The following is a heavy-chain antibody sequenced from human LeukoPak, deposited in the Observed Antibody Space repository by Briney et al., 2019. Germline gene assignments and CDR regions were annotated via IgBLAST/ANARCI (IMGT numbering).Heavy chain of an antibody. CDR3: ATYYYDSGGFHFHH. CDR2: ISSNGGRT. J-gene: IGHJ1*01. CDR1: GFTFRSYG. V-gene: IGHV3-64*01. Sequence: GGSLRLSCAASGFTFRSYGMHWVRQAPGKGLEYVSAISSNGGRTYYANSVKGRFTISRDNSRNTLYLQMGSLGAEDMAVYYCATYYYDSGGFHFHHWGQGTLVTVSS. D-gene: IGHD3-22*01.